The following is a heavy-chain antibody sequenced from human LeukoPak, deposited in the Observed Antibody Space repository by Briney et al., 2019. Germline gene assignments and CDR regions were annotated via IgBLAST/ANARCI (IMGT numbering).Heavy chain of an antibody. J-gene: IGHJ6*04. CDR2: ISSSGSTI. V-gene: IGHV3-48*03. CDR1: GFTFGDHG. D-gene: IGHD3-10*02. CDR3: AELGITMIGGV. Sequence: GGSLRLSCTTSGFTFGDHGMNWVRQAPGKGLEWVSYISSSGSTIYYADSVKGRFTISRDNAKNSLYLQMNSLRAEDTAVYYCAELGITMIGGVWGKGTTVTISS.